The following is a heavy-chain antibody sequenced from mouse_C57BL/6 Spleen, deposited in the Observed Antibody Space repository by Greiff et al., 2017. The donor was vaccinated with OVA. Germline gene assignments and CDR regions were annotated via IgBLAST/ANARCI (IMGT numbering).Heavy chain of an antibody. CDR2: IYPGDGDT. CDR3: AKSYYYGSPGYFDV. V-gene: IGHV1-82*01. CDR1: GYAFSSSW. D-gene: IGHD1-1*01. Sequence: QVQLQQSGPELVKPGASVKISCKASGYAFSSSWMNWVKQRPGKGLEWIGRIYPGDGDTNYNGKFKGKATLTADKSSSTAYMQLSSLTSEDSAVYFWAKSYYYGSPGYFDVWGTGTTVTVSS. J-gene: IGHJ1*03.